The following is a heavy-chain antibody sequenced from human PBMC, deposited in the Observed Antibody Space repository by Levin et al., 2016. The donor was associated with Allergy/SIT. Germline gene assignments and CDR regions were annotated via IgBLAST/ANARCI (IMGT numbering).Heavy chain of an antibody. J-gene: IGHJ4*02. V-gene: IGHV4-59*01. CDR2: IYYSGST. CDR3: ARVTRGTSPIYYFAY. D-gene: IGHD2-2*02. Sequence: GSLRLSCTVSGGSMSGYYWSWVRLPPGQGLEWIGYIYYSGSTAYNPSLKSRVTISVDTSKNQFSLNLSSVTAADTAVYYCARVTRGTSPIYYFAYWGQGTLVTVSS. CDR1: GGSMSGYY.